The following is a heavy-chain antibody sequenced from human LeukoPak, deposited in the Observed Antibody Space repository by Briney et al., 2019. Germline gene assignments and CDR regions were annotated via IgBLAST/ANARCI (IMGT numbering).Heavy chain of an antibody. CDR2: IYYSGST. D-gene: IGHD6-13*01. CDR3: AGHVSAAAGGR. J-gene: IGHJ4*02. CDR1: GGSISSSGYY. Sequence: SETLSLTCTVSGGSISSSGYYWGWIRQPPGKGLEWIGSIYYSGSTYYNPSLKSRVTISVDTSKNQFSLKLSSVTAADTAVYYCAGHVSAAAGGRWGQGTLVTVSS. V-gene: IGHV4-39*07.